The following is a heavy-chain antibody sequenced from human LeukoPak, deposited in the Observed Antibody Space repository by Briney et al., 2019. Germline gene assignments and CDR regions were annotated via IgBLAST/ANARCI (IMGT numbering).Heavy chain of an antibody. CDR2: ISSSSSYI. Sequence: GGSLRLSCAASGFTFSSYSMNWVRQAPGKGLEWVSSISSSSSYIYYADSVKGRLTISRDNAKNSLYLQMNSLRAEDTAVYYCARGAAAGNLNWFDPWGQGTLVTVSS. CDR1: GFTFSSYS. V-gene: IGHV3-21*01. CDR3: ARGAAAGNLNWFDP. D-gene: IGHD6-13*01. J-gene: IGHJ5*02.